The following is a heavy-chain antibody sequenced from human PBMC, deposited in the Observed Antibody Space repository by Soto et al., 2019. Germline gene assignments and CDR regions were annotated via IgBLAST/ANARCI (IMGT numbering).Heavy chain of an antibody. D-gene: IGHD3-22*01. CDR3: ARMSYFYDKWYFDL. Sequence: QLQESGPGLVKPSQTLSLTCTVSGASINNNDYYWSWIRQTPGKGLEWIGYFYYSGTTDYIPSLKSRLSMSIDKSQNQFTLKLNSVTAADTATYYCARMSYFYDKWYFDLWGRGTLVTVSS. CDR2: FYYSGTT. J-gene: IGHJ2*01. CDR1: GASINNNDYY. V-gene: IGHV4-30-4*01.